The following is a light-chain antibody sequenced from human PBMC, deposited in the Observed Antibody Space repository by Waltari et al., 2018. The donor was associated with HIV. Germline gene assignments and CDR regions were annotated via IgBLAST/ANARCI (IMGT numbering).Light chain of an antibody. Sequence: QSVLTQPPSVSGAPGQWVTISCTGSSSNIGAVYDVHWYQQLPGTAPKLLIYGNNNRPSGVPDRFSGSKSGTSASLAITGLQAEDEADYYCQSYDRSLSGSVFGGGTKLTVL. CDR3: QSYDRSLSGSV. CDR2: GNN. J-gene: IGLJ2*01. CDR1: SSNIGAVYD. V-gene: IGLV1-40*01.